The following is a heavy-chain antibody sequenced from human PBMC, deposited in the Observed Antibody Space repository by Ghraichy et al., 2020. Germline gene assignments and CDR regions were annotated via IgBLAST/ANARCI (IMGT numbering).Heavy chain of an antibody. D-gene: IGHD6-13*01. CDR2: IYTSGST. J-gene: IGHJ6*02. CDR1: GGSISSYY. Sequence: SETLSLTCTVSGGSISSYYWSWIRQPPGKGLEWIGYIYTSGSTNYNPSLKSRVTISVDTSKNQFSLKLSSVTAADTAVYYCARLFIGSSVQNYGMDVWGQGTTVTVSS. CDR3: ARLFIGSSVQNYGMDV. V-gene: IGHV4-4*09.